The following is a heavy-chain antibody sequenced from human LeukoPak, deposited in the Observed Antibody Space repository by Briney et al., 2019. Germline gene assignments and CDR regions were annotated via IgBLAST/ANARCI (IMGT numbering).Heavy chain of an antibody. Sequence: PSETLSLTCAVYGGSFSGYYWSWIRQPPGKGLEWIGEINHSGSTNYNPSLKSRVTISVDTSKNQFSLKLSSVTAADTAVYYCARPRRGSSTSWYFDLWGRGTLVTVSS. J-gene: IGHJ2*01. CDR1: GGSFSGYY. CDR2: INHSGST. D-gene: IGHD2-2*01. CDR3: ARPRRGSSTSWYFDL. V-gene: IGHV4-34*01.